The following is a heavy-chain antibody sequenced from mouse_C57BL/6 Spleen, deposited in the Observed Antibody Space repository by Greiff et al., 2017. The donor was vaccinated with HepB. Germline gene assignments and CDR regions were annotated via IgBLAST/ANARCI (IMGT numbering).Heavy chain of an antibody. Sequence: VQLQQSGAELARPGASVKLSCKASGYTFTSYGISWVKQRTGQGLEWIGEIYPRSGNTYYNEKFKGKATLTADKSSSTAYMELRSLTSEDSAVYFGLTVADYWGQGTTLTVSS. J-gene: IGHJ2*01. CDR3: LTVADY. D-gene: IGHD1-1*01. CDR2: IYPRSGNT. CDR1: GYTFTSYG. V-gene: IGHV1-81*01.